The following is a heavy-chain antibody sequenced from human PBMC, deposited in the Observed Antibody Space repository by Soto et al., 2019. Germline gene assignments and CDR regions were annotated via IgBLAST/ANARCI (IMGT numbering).Heavy chain of an antibody. D-gene: IGHD3-16*01. CDR1: GGSISSSSYY. CDR3: ARLFPAWGNGMDV. J-gene: IGHJ6*02. CDR2: IYYSGST. V-gene: IGHV4-39*01. Sequence: ASETLSLTCTVSGGSISSSSYYWGWIRQPPGKGLEWIGSIYYSGSTYYNPSLKSRVTISVDTSKNQFSLKLSSVTAADTAVYYCARLFPAWGNGMDVWGQGTTVTVSS.